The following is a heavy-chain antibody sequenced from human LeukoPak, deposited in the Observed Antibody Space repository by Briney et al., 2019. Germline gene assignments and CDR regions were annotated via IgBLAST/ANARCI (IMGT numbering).Heavy chain of an antibody. CDR1: GFTSSSYA. CDR3: ARYIGYCNGYSCDRYFQH. J-gene: IGHJ1*01. V-gene: IGHV3-23*01. CDR2: ISNSGGET. Sequence: GGSLRLSCAASGFTSSSYAMTWVRQAPGRGLEWVSSISNSGGETYHADSVKGRFTISRDNSKNTLYLQMNSLRAEDTAVYYCARYIGYCNGYSCDRYFQHWGQGTLVTVSS. D-gene: IGHD2-15*01.